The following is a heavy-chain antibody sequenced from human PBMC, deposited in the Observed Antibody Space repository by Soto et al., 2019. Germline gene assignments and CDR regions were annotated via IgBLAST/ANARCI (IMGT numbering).Heavy chain of an antibody. CDR2: ISGGGGAK. CDR1: GFTFNTYF. J-gene: IGHJ6*02. V-gene: IGHV3-23*01. Sequence: GGSLRLSCTASGFTFNTYFVSWVRQAPGEGLEWISAISGGGGAKYYLDSVKGRFTISRDNSNNTLYLQMNSLRADDTAVYYCAKSLTASNFRLDVWGHGTRVTVSS. D-gene: IGHD7-27*01. CDR3: AKSLTASNFRLDV.